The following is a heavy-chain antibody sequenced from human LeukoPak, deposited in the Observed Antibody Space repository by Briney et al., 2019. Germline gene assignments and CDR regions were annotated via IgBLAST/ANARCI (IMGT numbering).Heavy chain of an antibody. CDR3: ATVQLWPRMAWFDY. J-gene: IGHJ4*02. Sequence: QPGGSQRLSCAASGFKFSDHYIDWVRQAPGKGLEWVGRSRNKASSYTTEYAASVEGRFTISRDVSESSLYLQMNSLRTEDTAVYYCATVQLWPRMAWFDYWGQGTLVTVSS. V-gene: IGHV3-72*01. CDR1: GFKFSDHY. D-gene: IGHD5-18*01. CDR2: SRNKASSYTT.